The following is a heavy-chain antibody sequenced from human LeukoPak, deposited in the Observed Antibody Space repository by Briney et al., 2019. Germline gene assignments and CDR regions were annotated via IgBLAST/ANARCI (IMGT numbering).Heavy chain of an antibody. Sequence: TGGSLRLSCAASGFTFSTYNMNWVRQAPGKGPEWVSYISTSGTTMYYADSVKGRFTISRDNANNSLYLQMNSLRAEDTAVYYRASSPPRGGRPWGQGTLVSVSS. D-gene: IGHD3-16*01. V-gene: IGHV3-48*01. CDR2: ISTSGTTM. J-gene: IGHJ5*02. CDR3: ASSPPRGGRP. CDR1: GFTFSTYN.